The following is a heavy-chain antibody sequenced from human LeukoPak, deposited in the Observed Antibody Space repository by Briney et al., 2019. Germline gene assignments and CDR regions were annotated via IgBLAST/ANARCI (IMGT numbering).Heavy chain of an antibody. CDR1: GFTFSSYA. CDR2: ISGSGGST. J-gene: IGHJ4*02. D-gene: IGHD3-10*01. CDR3: AKDNSLWFGEPIDY. V-gene: IGHV3-23*01. Sequence: GGSLRLSCAASGFTFSSYAMSWVRQAPGKGLEWVSAISGSGGSTYYADSVKGRFTISRDNSKNTLYLQMNSLRAEDTAVYYCAKDNSLWFGEPIDYWGQGTLVTVSS.